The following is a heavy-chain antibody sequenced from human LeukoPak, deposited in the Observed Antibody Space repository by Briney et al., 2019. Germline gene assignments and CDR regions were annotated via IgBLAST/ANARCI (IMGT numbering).Heavy chain of an antibody. D-gene: IGHD6-13*01. CDR3: SKDPPISAAGPRYSDR. Sequence: GGSLRLSCAASGFTFGSYAMSWVRQAPGKGLEWVSAISGSADSTYYADSMKGRFTISRDNSKNTLFLQMNSLRVEDTGVYYCSKDPPISAAGPRYSDRWGQGTLVTVSS. CDR2: ISGSADST. CDR1: GFTFGSYA. V-gene: IGHV3-23*01. J-gene: IGHJ4*02.